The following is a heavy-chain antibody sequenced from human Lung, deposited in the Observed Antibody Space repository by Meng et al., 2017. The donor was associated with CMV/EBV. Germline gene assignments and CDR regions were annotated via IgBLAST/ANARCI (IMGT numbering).Heavy chain of an antibody. CDR2: IYPGDSDT. Sequence: ESXKISXKGSGYSFTSYWIGWVRQMPGKGLEWMGIIYPGDSDTRYSPSFQGQVTISADKSISTAYLQWSSLKASDTAMYYCARGVYSSSSNWFDPWGQGTLVXVSS. V-gene: IGHV5-51*01. J-gene: IGHJ5*02. D-gene: IGHD6-6*01. CDR3: ARGVYSSSSNWFDP. CDR1: GYSFTSYW.